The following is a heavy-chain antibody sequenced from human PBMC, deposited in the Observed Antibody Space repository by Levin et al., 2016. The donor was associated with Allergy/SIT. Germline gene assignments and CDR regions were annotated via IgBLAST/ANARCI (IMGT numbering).Heavy chain of an antibody. V-gene: IGHV3-64*01. Sequence: VRQAPGKGLEYVSAISSIGGSTYYANSVRGRFTISRDKSKNTLYLQMGSLRAEDMAVYYCARDRSDYGMDVWGQGTTVTVSS. CDR2: ISSIGGST. CDR3: ARDRSDYGMDV. J-gene: IGHJ6*02.